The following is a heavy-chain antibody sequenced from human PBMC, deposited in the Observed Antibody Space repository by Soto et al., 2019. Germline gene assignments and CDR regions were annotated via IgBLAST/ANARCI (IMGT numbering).Heavy chain of an antibody. D-gene: IGHD2-21*01. CDR3: ARALVNVVGAFDI. CDR2: INPNSGGT. CDR1: GYTFAGYY. V-gene: IGHV1-2*02. J-gene: IGHJ3*02. Sequence: SVKVSCKASGYTFAGYYMHWGRQAPGQGLEWMGWINPNSGGTNYAQKFQGRVTMTRDTSISTAYMELSRLRSDDTAVYYCARALVNVVGAFDIWGQGTMVTVSS.